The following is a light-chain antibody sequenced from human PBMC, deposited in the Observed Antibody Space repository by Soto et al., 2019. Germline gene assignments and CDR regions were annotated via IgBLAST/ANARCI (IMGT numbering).Light chain of an antibody. CDR1: RSISTH. CDR2: AAS. CDR3: QQSNITPPYN. J-gene: IGKJ2*01. V-gene: IGKV1-39*01. Sequence: DIQMTQFPSTLSASVGETVTITCRASRSISTHLNWYQQKPGKAPTLLIHAASSLHSGVPSRFSGSGSGADFTLTICNLQPEEFSTYYCQQSNITPPYNFGHGTKRQIK.